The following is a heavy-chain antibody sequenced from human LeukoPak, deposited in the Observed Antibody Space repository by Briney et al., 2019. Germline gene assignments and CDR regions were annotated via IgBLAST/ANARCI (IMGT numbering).Heavy chain of an antibody. Sequence: SDTLSLPCTVSGGSVSSGSYYWGWIRQPPGKGLEWIGYIYYSGSTNYNPSLKSRVTISADTSKNQFSLKLSSVTAADTAVYYCARDPRGITHERYFDLRGRGTLVTVSS. D-gene: IGHD1-14*01. CDR2: IYYSGST. CDR1: GGSVSSGSYY. CDR3: ARDPRGITHERYFDL. V-gene: IGHV4-61*01. J-gene: IGHJ2*01.